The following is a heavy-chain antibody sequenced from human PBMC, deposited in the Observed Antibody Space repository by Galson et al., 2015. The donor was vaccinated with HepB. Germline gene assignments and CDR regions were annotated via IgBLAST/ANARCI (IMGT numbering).Heavy chain of an antibody. Sequence: ETLSLTCTVSGGSIMSRSHYWGWIRQPPGKGLEWIGSIDYSGSSSYNPSLKSRVTISVDRSKNQFSLKVTSVSAADTAVYYCARDRDSSGYYARNQYGLDVWGQGTTVIVSS. V-gene: IGHV4-39*07. CDR3: ARDRDSSGYYARNQYGLDV. CDR2: IDYSGSS. J-gene: IGHJ6*02. D-gene: IGHD3-22*01. CDR1: GGSIMSRSHY.